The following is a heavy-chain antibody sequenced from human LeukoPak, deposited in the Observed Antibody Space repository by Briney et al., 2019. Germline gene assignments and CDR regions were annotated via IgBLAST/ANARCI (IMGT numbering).Heavy chain of an antibody. D-gene: IGHD6-19*01. V-gene: IGHV3-74*03. Sequence: GGSLRLSCAASGFTFSSYWLHWVRQDPGRGLVWVSRIEYDGSSTVYADSVKGRFTISRDNAKNTLYLQMNSLRAEDTAVYYCAREGVAGALDYWGQGTLVTVSS. CDR3: AREGVAGALDY. J-gene: IGHJ4*02. CDR1: GFTFSSYW. CDR2: IEYDGSST.